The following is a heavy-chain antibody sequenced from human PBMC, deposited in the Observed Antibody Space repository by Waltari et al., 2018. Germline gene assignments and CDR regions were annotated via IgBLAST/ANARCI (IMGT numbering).Heavy chain of an antibody. J-gene: IGHJ4*01. CDR1: GESFLGYF. CDR3: ARYGEVPASYFFDH. Sequence: QVQLHQWVAGRLKPSDTLSLTCAVSGESFLGYFWSWVRQSPGKGLEWLGSIHYSGSTNYNPTLESRLSLSVDTTKKQFSLKLTSVTAADAALYFCARYGEVPASYFFDHWGQGTLVTVSS. D-gene: IGHD2-21*01. V-gene: IGHV4-34*01. CDR2: IHYSGST.